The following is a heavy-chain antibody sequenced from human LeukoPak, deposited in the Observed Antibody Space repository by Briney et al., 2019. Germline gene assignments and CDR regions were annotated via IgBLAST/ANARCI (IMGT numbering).Heavy chain of an antibody. CDR2: ISAYNGNT. V-gene: IGHV1-18*01. J-gene: IGHJ3*02. D-gene: IGHD3-10*01. CDR1: GYTFTTYG. Sequence: ALVKVSCKASGYTFTTYGISWVRRSPGQGLEWRGWISAYNGNTNYTQKLQGRVTMTTDTSTSTDYMELRSLRSDDTAVYYCARDPYGPDPSADAFDIWGQGTMVTVSS. CDR3: ARDPYGPDPSADAFDI.